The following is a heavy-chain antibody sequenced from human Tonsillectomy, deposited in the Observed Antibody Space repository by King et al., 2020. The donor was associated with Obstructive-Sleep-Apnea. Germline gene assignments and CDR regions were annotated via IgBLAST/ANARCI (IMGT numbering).Heavy chain of an antibody. V-gene: IGHV3-30*18. CDR2: ISYDGSNK. D-gene: IGHD5-18*01. CDR1: GFTFSSYG. J-gene: IGHJ4*02. CDR3: AKDGRYSYGEVDY. Sequence: VQLVESGGGVVQPGRSLRLSCAASGFTFSSYGMHWVRQTPGKGLEWVAVISYDGSNKYYADSVKGRFTISRDNSKNTLYLQMNSLRAEDTAVYYCAKDGRYSYGEVDYWGQGTLVTVSS.